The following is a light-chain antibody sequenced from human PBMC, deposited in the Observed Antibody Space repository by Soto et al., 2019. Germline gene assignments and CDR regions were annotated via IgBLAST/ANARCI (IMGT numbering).Light chain of an antibody. CDR2: DVS. V-gene: IGLV2-11*01. Sequence: QSALTQPRSVSGSPGQSVTISCTGTSSDVGGYNYVSWYQQHPGKAPKLMIYDVSKRPSGVPDRFSGSKSGNTASLTISGLQAEDEADYYCCSYAGSPLYVFGTGTKLTV. J-gene: IGLJ1*01. CDR3: CSYAGSPLYV. CDR1: SSDVGGYNY.